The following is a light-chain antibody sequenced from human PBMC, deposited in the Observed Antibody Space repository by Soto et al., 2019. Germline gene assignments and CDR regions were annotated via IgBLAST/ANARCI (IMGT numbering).Light chain of an antibody. Sequence: ETVMTQSPATLSVSPGEGATLSCRASQSVSNNLAWYQQKPGQSPRLLIYDASTRATGIPARFSGSGSGTEFTPTISSLQSEDLAVYYCKQYNNCPRTFRQGTKVEL. CDR2: DAS. V-gene: IGKV3-15*01. J-gene: IGKJ1*01. CDR3: KQYNNCPRT. CDR1: QSVSNN.